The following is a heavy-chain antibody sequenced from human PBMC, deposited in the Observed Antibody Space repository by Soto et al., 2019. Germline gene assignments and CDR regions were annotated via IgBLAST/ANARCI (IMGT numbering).Heavy chain of an antibody. D-gene: IGHD1-26*01. J-gene: IGHJ4*02. CDR1: GFTFTSYA. V-gene: IGHV3-23*01. CDR2: ISGSGSNT. CDR3: ARDRATFDY. Sequence: GGSLRLSCAASGFTFTSYAMSWVRLTPGKGLEWVSAISGSGSNTFYADSVRGRFTISRDNSKNTVFLQMNNLRAEDTAVDFCARDRATFDYWGQGTRVTVSS.